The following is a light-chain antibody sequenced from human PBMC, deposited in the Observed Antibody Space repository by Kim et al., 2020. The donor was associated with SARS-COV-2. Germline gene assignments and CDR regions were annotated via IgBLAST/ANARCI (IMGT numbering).Light chain of an antibody. CDR2: AVS. V-gene: IGKV1-39*01. CDR3: QQSHGFPYS. J-gene: IGKJ2*03. Sequence: SVSIATRVPITCRARRSVSTSLNWYHQQPGKAPKLLIYAVSSLQSGVPSRFSGSGSGTDFTLTISSLQPEDFAIYYCQQSHGFPYSFGQRTKM. CDR1: RSVSTS.